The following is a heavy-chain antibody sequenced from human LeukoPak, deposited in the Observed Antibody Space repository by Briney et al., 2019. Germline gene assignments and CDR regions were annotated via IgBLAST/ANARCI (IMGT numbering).Heavy chain of an antibody. CDR1: GVSFSSYY. V-gene: IGHV4-59*12. CDR3: AREMATRDAFDI. Sequence: KPSETLSLTCTVSGVSFSSYYWSWIRQPPGKGLEWIGYIYYSGSTNYNPSLKRRVTISVHPSKNQFSMKLSSVTAADTEVYYCAREMATRDAFDIWGQGTMVTVSS. J-gene: IGHJ3*02. CDR2: IYYSGST. D-gene: IGHD5-24*01.